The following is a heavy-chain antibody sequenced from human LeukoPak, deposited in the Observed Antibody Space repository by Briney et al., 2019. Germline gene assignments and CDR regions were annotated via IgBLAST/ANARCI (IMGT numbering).Heavy chain of an antibody. Sequence: GGSLRLSCAASGYTFTGYYMHWVRQAPGQGLEWMGWINPNSGDTNYAQKFQGRVTMTRDTSISTAYMELSRLRSDDTAVYYCARLIGFVGFDYWGQGTLVTVSS. CDR3: ARLIGFVGFDY. CDR2: INPNSGDT. J-gene: IGHJ4*02. CDR1: GYTFTGYY. D-gene: IGHD2-15*01. V-gene: IGHV1-2*02.